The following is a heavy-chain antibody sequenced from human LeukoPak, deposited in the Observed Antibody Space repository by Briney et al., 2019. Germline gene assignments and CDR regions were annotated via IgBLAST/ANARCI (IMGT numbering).Heavy chain of an antibody. Sequence: SETLSLTCAVYGGSFSGYYWSRIRQPPGKGLEWIGEINHSGSTNYNPSLKSRVTISVDTSKNQFSLKLSSVTAADTAVYYCARGGVYDFWSGYLYYFDYWGQGTQVTVSS. CDR2: INHSGST. CDR1: GGSFSGYY. J-gene: IGHJ4*02. V-gene: IGHV4-34*01. CDR3: ARGGVYDFWSGYLYYFDY. D-gene: IGHD3-3*01.